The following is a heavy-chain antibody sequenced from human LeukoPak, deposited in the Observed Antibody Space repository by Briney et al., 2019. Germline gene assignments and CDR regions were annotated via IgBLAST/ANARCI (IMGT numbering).Heavy chain of an antibody. CDR1: GFTFSNYW. J-gene: IGHJ3*01. V-gene: IGHV3-7*01. CDR2: IKRDGSER. D-gene: IGHD5/OR15-5a*01. Sequence: GGSLRLSCAASGFTFSNYWMNWFRQAPGKGLEWVANIKRDGSERYYVDSVRGRFTISRDNAKNSLYLQMNNLRVEDTAVYYCEGGVTWGQGSMVTVSP. CDR3: EGGVT.